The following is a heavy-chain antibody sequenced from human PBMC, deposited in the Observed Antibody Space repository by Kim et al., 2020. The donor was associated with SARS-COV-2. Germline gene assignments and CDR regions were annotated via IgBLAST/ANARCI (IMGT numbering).Heavy chain of an antibody. Sequence: EAVKGGFTISRDNAKNSLYLQMNSLRAEDTAVYYCARDVYGSGSYYEADYWGQGTLVTVSS. D-gene: IGHD3-10*01. CDR3: ARDVYGSGSYYEADY. V-gene: IGHV3-7*01. J-gene: IGHJ4*02.